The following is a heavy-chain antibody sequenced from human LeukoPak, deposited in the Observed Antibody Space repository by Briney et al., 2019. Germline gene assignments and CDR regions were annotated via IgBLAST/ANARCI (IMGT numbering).Heavy chain of an antibody. Sequence: SETLSLTCSVSGASISSSTYYWGWIRQPPGKGLEWIGAIYYTGITYYNPSLRSRVTISVDTSKNHFSLKLSSVTAADTALYYCASAPRQGSIGGLDYWGQGTLVTVSS. J-gene: IGHJ4*02. CDR3: ASAPRQGSIGGLDY. CDR2: IYYTGIT. V-gene: IGHV4-39*02. CDR1: GASISSSTYY. D-gene: IGHD3-16*01.